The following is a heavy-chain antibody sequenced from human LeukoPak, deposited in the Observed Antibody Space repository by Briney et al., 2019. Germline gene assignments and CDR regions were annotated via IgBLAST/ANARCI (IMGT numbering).Heavy chain of an antibody. CDR2: IKQDGSEK. J-gene: IGHJ4*02. CDR3: AGQEWLATFDY. D-gene: IGHD6-19*01. V-gene: IGHV3-7*01. CDR1: GFTFSSYW. Sequence: PGGSLRLSCAASGFTFSSYWMSWVRQAPGKGLEWVANIKQDGSEKCYVDSVKGRFTISRDNAKNSLYLQMNSLRAEDTAVYYCAGQEWLATFDYWGQGTLVTVSS.